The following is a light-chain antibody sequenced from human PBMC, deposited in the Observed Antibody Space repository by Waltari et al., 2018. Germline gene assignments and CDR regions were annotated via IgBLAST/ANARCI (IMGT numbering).Light chain of an antibody. CDR1: QSLTKRY. CDR2: GAS. Sequence: EVVLTQSPGTLSLSPGEKATLSCRASQSLTKRYLAWYQQKPGQAPRLLIYGASSRAAGIPERFSGSGSGTDFTLTTNRLEPDDFAVYYCQQYGSSILYTFGQGTKLEIK. J-gene: IGKJ2*01. CDR3: QQYGSSILYT. V-gene: IGKV3-20*01.